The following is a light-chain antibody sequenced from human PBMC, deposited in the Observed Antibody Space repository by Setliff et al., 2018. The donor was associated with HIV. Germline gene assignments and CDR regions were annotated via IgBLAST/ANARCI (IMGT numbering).Light chain of an antibody. V-gene: IGLV8-61*01. CDR3: VLYMGSGISV. J-gene: IGLJ3*02. CDR1: SGSVSTSHY. CDR2: STN. Sequence: QTVVTQEPSFSVSPGGTVTFTCGLSSGSVSTSHYPRWYQQTPGQAPRTLIYSTNTRSSGVPDRFSGSILGNKAALTITGAQADDESDYYCVLYMGSGISVFGGGTKITVL.